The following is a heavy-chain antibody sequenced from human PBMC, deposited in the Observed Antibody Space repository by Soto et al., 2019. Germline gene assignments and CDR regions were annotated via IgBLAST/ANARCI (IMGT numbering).Heavy chain of an antibody. D-gene: IGHD2-15*01. CDR2: IIPIFGTA. CDR3: ARESRYCSGGSCYFLPGIDY. Sequence: QVQLVQSGAEVKKPGSSVKVSCKASGGTFSSYVISWVRQAPGQGLEWMGGIIPIFGTANYAQKFQGRVTITADEPTSKPYMELRSLRSADTAVYYCARESRYCSGGSCYFLPGIDYWGQGTLVTVSS. V-gene: IGHV1-69*01. CDR1: GGTFSSYV. J-gene: IGHJ4*02.